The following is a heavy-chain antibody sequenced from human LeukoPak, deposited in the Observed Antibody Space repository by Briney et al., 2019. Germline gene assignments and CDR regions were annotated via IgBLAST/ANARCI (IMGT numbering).Heavy chain of an antibody. CDR3: ARDSYYGGNGNY. J-gene: IGHJ4*02. CDR2: MNPNSGNT. Sequence: GASVKISCKASGYTFTNYDVNWVRQATGQGLEWMGWMNPNSGNTGYAQKFQGRVTMTRNTSISTAYMELSSLRSEDTAVYYCARDSYYGGNGNYWGQGTLVTVSS. V-gene: IGHV1-8*02. CDR1: GYTFTNYD. D-gene: IGHD2-21*01.